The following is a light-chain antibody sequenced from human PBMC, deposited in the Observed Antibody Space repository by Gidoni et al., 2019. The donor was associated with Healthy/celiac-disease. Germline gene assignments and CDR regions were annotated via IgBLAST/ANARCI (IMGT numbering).Light chain of an antibody. J-gene: IGKJ3*01. CDR2: GAS. CDR1: QSVSSSY. Sequence: EIVLTQSPGTLSLSPGKRATLPCRASQSVSSSYLAWYQQKPGQAPSLLIYGASSRATGIPDRFSGSGSGTDFTLTISRLEPEDFAVYYCQQYGSSPPFTFGPGTKVDIK. CDR3: QQYGSSPPFT. V-gene: IGKV3-20*01.